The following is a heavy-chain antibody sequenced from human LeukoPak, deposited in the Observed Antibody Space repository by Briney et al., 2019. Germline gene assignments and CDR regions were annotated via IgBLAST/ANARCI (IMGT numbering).Heavy chain of an antibody. J-gene: IGHJ4*02. CDR2: INTNTGKP. V-gene: IGHV7-4-1*02. Sequence: VTVSCKASGYTFTRYAMNWVRQAPGQGREWMGWINTNTGKPTYAQGFRGGVVFSLDPSVSTAYLQISSLKAEDTAVYYCARRNSHGYYLGYWGQGTLVTVSS. CDR1: GYTFTRYA. CDR3: ARRNSHGYYLGY. D-gene: IGHD3-3*01.